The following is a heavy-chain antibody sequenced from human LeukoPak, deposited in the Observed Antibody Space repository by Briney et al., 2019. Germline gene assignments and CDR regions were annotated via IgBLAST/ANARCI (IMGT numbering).Heavy chain of an antibody. V-gene: IGHV3-21*01. CDR2: ISSSSSYI. CDR3: AREGGPHGSEAFDI. Sequence: GGSLRLSCAASGFTFSSYSMNWVRQAPGKGLEWVSSISSSSSYIYYADSVKGRFTISRDNAKNSLYLQMNSLRIEDTAVYYCAREGGPHGSEAFDIWGQGTLVTVSS. J-gene: IGHJ3*02. CDR1: GFTFSSYS.